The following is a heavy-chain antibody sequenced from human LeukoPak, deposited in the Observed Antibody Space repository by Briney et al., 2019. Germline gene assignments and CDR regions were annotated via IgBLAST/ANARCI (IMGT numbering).Heavy chain of an antibody. V-gene: IGHV1-2*02. CDR2: INPNSGGT. J-gene: IGHJ5*02. CDR3: ATLSQSAHQFPFDP. Sequence: ASVKVSCKASGYTFTGYYMHWVRQAPGQGLEWMGWINPNSGGTNYAQKFQGRVTMTRDTSISTAYMELSSLRSEDTAVYYCATLSQSAHQFPFDPWGQGTLVTVSS. D-gene: IGHD2-2*01. CDR1: GYTFTGYY.